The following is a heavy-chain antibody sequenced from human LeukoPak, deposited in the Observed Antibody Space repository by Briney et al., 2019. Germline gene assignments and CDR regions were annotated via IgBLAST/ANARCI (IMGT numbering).Heavy chain of an antibody. Sequence: PSGTLSLTCTVSGGSISSYYWSWIRQPAGKGLEWIGRIYTSGSTNYNPSLKSRVTMSADTSKNQFSLKLSSVTAADTAVYYCARAHPGYCSGGSCTANWFDPWGQGTLVTVSS. CDR2: IYTSGST. CDR1: GGSISSYY. J-gene: IGHJ5*02. CDR3: ARAHPGYCSGGSCTANWFDP. D-gene: IGHD2-15*01. V-gene: IGHV4-4*07.